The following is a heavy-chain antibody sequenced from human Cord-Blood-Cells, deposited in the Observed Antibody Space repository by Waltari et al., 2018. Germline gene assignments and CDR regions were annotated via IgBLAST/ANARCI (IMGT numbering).Heavy chain of an antibody. D-gene: IGHD5-12*01. V-gene: IGHV4-34*01. J-gene: IGHJ4*02. CDR2: INHSGST. Sequence: QVQLQQWGAGLLKPSETLSRTCAVYGGSFSGYYWSWIRQPPGKGLEWIGEINHSGSTNYNPSLKSRVTISVDTSKNQFSLKLSSVTAADTAVYYCASRRDSGYDDYWGQGTLVTVSS. CDR3: ASRRDSGYDDY. CDR1: GGSFSGYY.